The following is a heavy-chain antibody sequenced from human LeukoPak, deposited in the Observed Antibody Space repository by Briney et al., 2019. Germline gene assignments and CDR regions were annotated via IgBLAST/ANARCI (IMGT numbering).Heavy chain of an antibody. CDR3: ARDPRRAAAGTGYFDY. V-gene: IGHV1-69*13. CDR2: IIPIFGTA. J-gene: IGHJ4*02. Sequence: SVKVSCKASGGTFSSYAISWVRQAPGQGLEWMGGIIPIFGTANYAQKFQGRVTITADESTSTAYMELSSLRSEDTAVYYCARDPRRAAAGTGYFDYWGQGTLVTVSS. CDR1: GGTFSSYA. D-gene: IGHD6-13*01.